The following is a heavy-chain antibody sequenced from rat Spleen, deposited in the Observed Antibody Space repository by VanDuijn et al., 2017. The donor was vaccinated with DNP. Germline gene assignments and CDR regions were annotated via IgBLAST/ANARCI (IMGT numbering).Heavy chain of an antibody. CDR2: ISYSGTT. CDR3: ARGLRVYYFDY. Sequence: EVQLQESGPGLVKPSQSLSLTCSVTGYSITSNYWGWIRKFPGNKMEWIGHISYSGTTSYNQSLKSRISITRDTSKNQFFLQLNSVTTEDTATYYCARGLRVYYFDYWGQGVMVTVSS. J-gene: IGHJ2*01. CDR1: GYSITSNY. D-gene: IGHD1-11*01. V-gene: IGHV3-1*01.